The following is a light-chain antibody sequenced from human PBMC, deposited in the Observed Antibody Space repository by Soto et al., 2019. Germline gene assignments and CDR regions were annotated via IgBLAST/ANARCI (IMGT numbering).Light chain of an antibody. CDR1: NIGSKN. CDR2: RDS. V-gene: IGLV3-9*01. Sequence: SYELTQPLSVSVALGQTVRITCGGNNIGSKNVHWYQQKPGQAPVLVIHRDSNRPSGIPERFSGSNSGNTATLTISRAQVGDEADYYCQVWDSATAVVFGGGTKLTVL. J-gene: IGLJ2*01. CDR3: QVWDSATAVV.